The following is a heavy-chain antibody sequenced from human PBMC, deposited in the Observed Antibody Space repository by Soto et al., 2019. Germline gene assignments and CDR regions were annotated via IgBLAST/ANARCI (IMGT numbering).Heavy chain of an antibody. Sequence: ASVKVSCKASGYTFTSYGISWVRQAPGQGLEWMGWISAYNGNTNYAQKLQGRVTMTTDTSTSTAYMELRSLRSDDTAVYYCARAGLYYSPGSSSSFKLGYYYYYMDVWGKGTTVTVSS. CDR1: GYTFTSYG. V-gene: IGHV1-18*01. CDR3: ARAGLYYSPGSSSSFKLGYYYYYMDV. J-gene: IGHJ6*03. D-gene: IGHD6-6*01. CDR2: ISAYNGNT.